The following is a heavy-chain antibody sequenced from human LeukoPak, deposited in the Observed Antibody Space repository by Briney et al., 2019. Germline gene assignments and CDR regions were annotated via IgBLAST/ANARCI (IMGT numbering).Heavy chain of an antibody. V-gene: IGHV4-34*01. CDR2: INHSGST. CDR3: ARSYDSSGYFDY. J-gene: IGHJ4*02. Sequence: SETLSLTCAVYGGSFSGYYWSWIRRPPGKGLEWIGEINHSGSTNYNPSLKSRVTISVDTSKNQFSLKLSSVTAADTAVYYCARSYDSSGYFDYWGQGTLVTVSS. D-gene: IGHD3-22*01. CDR1: GGSFSGYY.